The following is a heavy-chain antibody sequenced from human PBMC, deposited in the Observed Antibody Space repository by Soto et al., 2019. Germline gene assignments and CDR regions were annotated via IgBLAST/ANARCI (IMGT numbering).Heavy chain of an antibody. D-gene: IGHD2-15*01. CDR1: GYTFTSYG. J-gene: IGHJ4*02. V-gene: IGHV1-18*01. CDR3: ARGPPTSCSGGNCYSHYFCY. Sequence: QVQLVQSGAEVKKPGASVKVSCKASGYTFTSYGISWVRQAPGQGLEWMGWISAYSGSTKYAQKLQDRVTMTTDTSTNIAYMELRSLRSDDTAIYYCARGPPTSCSGGNCYSHYFCYWGQGTLVTVSS. CDR2: ISAYSGST.